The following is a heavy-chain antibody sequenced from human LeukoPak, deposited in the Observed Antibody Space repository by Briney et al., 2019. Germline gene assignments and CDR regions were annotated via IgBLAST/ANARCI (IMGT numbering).Heavy chain of an antibody. V-gene: IGHV3-15*01. CDR3: TTDASQYYYDSSGYGI. D-gene: IGHD3-22*01. J-gene: IGHJ3*02. CDR2: IKSKTDGGTT. CDR1: GFSVSSNY. Sequence: GGSLRLSCAASGFSVSSNYMSWLRQAPGKGLEWVGRIKSKTDGGTTDYAAPVKGRFTISRDDSKNTLYLQMNSLKTEDTAVYYCTTDASQYYYDSSGYGIWGQGTMVTVSS.